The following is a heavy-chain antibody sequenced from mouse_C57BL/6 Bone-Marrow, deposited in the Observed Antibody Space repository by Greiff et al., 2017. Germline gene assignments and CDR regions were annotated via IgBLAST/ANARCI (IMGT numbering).Heavy chain of an antibody. CDR1: GFTFSSYG. CDR2: LSSGGSYT. J-gene: IGHJ2*01. V-gene: IGHV5-6*02. CDR3: AKRCLDY. Sequence: EVMLVESGGDLVKPGGSLKLSCAASGFTFSSYGMSWVRQTPDKRLEWVATLSSGGSYTYYPDSVKGRFTISRDNAKNTLYLQMSSLKSEDTAMYYCAKRCLDYWGQGTTLTVSS.